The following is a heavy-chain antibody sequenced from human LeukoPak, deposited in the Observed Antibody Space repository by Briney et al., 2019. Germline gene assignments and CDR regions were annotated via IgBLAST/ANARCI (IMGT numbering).Heavy chain of an antibody. J-gene: IGHJ4*02. CDR3: ARDRYFDY. CDR2: INTDGSGT. CDR1: GFTFRSNW. Sequence: PGGSLRLSCAVSGFTFRSNWMHWVRHAPGKGLVWVSRINTDGSGTTYADSVKGRFTISRDNAKDTLYLQMNSLRAEDTAVYYCARDRYFDYWGQGTLVTVSS. V-gene: IGHV3-74*01.